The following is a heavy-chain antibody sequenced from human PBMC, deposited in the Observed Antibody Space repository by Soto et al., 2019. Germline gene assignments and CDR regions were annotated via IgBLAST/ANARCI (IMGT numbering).Heavy chain of an antibody. D-gene: IGHD4-17*01. V-gene: IGHV3-73*02. CDR3: TRQSYGDYFYYYGMDV. CDR2: IRSKANSYAT. J-gene: IGHJ6*02. CDR1: GFTFSGSA. Sequence: EVQLVESGGGLVQPGGSLKLSCAASGFTFSGSAMHWVRQASGKGLEWVGRIRSKANSYATAYAASVKGRFTISRDDSKNTAYLQMNSLKTEDTAVYYCTRQSYGDYFYYYGMDVWGQGTTVTVSS.